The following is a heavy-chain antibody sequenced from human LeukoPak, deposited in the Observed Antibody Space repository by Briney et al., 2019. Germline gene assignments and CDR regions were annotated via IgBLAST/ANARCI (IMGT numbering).Heavy chain of an antibody. J-gene: IGHJ5*02. Sequence: SETLSLTCTVSGGSISSSSYYWGWIRQPPGKGLEWIGSIYYSGSTYYNPSLKSRVTISVDTSKNQFSLKLSSVTAADTAVYYCARQDIVVVPAAMVWFDPWGQGTLVTVSS. V-gene: IGHV4-39*01. CDR2: IYYSGST. CDR1: GGSISSSSYY. CDR3: ARQDIVVVPAAMVWFDP. D-gene: IGHD2-2*01.